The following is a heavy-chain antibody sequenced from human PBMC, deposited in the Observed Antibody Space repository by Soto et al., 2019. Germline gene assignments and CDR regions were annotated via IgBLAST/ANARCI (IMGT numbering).Heavy chain of an antibody. CDR3: SRTKSASSDCHHYPLDV. V-gene: IGHV3-30*03. J-gene: IGHJ6*02. CDR2: ISYDSTKT. CDR1: GFTFNSYG. Sequence: QVQLVESGGGVVQPGRSLRLSCAASGFTFNSYGMRWVRQGPGNGLEWVAVISYDSTKTYYVDSVKGRFTISRDNSNNALYVQMNSMTGDDTSVYYCSRTKSASSDCHHYPLDVWGQGTKVTVSS. D-gene: IGHD2-21*02.